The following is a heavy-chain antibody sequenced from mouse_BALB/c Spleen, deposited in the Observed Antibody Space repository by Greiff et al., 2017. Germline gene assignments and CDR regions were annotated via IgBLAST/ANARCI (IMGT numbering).Heavy chain of an antibody. J-gene: IGHJ4*01. V-gene: IGHV1-5*01. Sequence: VQLKQSGTVLARPGASVKMSCKASGYTFTSYWMHWVKQRPGQGLEWIGAIYPGNSATSYNQKFKGKAKLTAVTSTSTAYMELSSLTNEDSAVYYCTRRGATVVARAIDYWGQGTSVTVSA. D-gene: IGHD1-1*01. CDR1: GYTFTSYW. CDR3: TRRGATVVARAIDY. CDR2: IYPGNSAT.